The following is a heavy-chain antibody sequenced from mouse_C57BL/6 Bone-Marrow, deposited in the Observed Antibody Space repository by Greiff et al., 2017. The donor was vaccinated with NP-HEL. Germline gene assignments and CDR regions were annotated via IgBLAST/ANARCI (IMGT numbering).Heavy chain of an antibody. CDR1: GFTFSSYA. CDR2: ISDGGSYT. CDR3: ARPYYYYGVAY. Sequence: EVHLVESGGGLVKPGGSLKLSCAASGFTFSSYAMSWVRQTPEKRLEWVATISDGGSYTYYPDNVKGRFTISRDNAKNNLYLQMSHLKSEDTAMYYCARPYYYYGVAYWGQGTLVTVSA. V-gene: IGHV5-4*01. J-gene: IGHJ3*01. D-gene: IGHD1-1*01.